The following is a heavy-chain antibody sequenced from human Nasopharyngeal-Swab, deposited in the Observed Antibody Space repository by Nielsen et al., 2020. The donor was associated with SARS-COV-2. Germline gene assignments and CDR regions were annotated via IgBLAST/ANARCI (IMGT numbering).Heavy chain of an antibody. CDR2: ISGSGGST. Sequence: VRQAPGKGLEWVSAISGSGGSTYYADSVKGRFTISRDNSKNTLYLQMNSLRAEDTAVYYCASLIAARPWGYGMDVWGQGTTVTVSS. D-gene: IGHD6-6*01. J-gene: IGHJ6*02. V-gene: IGHV3-23*01. CDR3: ASLIAARPWGYGMDV.